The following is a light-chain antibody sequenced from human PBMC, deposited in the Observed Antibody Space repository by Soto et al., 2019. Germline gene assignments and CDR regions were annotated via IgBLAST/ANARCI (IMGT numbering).Light chain of an antibody. J-gene: IGKJ1*01. Sequence: DIRMTQSPSTLSASVGDRVTITCRASQSINNWLAWYQQKPGKAPKLLSYRASRLENGVPSRFSGRGSGTEFIFTITSLQPDDFATYYCQQYSSDSTFGQGTKVEIK. CDR2: RAS. V-gene: IGKV1-5*03. CDR3: QQYSSDST. CDR1: QSINNW.